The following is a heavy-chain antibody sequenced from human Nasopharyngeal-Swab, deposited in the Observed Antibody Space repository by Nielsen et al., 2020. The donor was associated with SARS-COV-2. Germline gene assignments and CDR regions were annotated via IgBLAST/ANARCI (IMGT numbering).Heavy chain of an antibody. CDR3: ARDRTNDYYYYMDV. Sequence: GESLKISCAASGFTFSSYSMNWVRQAPGKGLEWVSSISGSSSYKYYADSVKGRFSISRDNAKNSLSLQMNSLRADDTAVYYCARDRTNDYYYYMDVWGKGTTVTVSS. J-gene: IGHJ6*03. V-gene: IGHV3-21*01. CDR2: ISGSSSYK. CDR1: GFTFSSYS. D-gene: IGHD1-1*01.